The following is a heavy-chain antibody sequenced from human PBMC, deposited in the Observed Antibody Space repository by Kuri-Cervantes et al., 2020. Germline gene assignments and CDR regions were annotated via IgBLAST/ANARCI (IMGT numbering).Heavy chain of an antibody. CDR3: ARIKILEWPYYYYYMDV. D-gene: IGHD3-3*01. CDR1: GYTFTSYD. Sequence: ASVKVSCKASGYTFTSYDINWVRQATGQGLEWMGWMNPNSGNTGYAQKFQGRVTMTRNTSISTAYVELSSLRSEDTAVYYCARIKILEWPYYYYYMDVWGKGTTVTVSS. V-gene: IGHV1-8*01. J-gene: IGHJ6*03. CDR2: MNPNSGNT.